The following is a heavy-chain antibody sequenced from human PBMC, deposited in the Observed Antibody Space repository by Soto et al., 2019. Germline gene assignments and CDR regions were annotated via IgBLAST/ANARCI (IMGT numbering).Heavy chain of an antibody. CDR3: AGSTIAARRLDYYYYYMDV. J-gene: IGHJ6*03. CDR2: ISANDGIA. Sequence: GASVKVSCKTSGYTFTSYGISWVRQAPGQGLEWMGRISANDGIANYAQKFQDRVTITTDTSTSTAYMELSSLRSEDTAVYYCAGSTIAARRLDYYYYYMDVWGKGTTVTFSS. D-gene: IGHD6-6*01. V-gene: IGHV1-18*01. CDR1: GYTFTSYG.